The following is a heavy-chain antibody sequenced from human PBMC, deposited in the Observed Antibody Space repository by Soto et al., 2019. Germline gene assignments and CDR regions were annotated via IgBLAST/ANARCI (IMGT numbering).Heavy chain of an antibody. J-gene: IGHJ4*02. Sequence: SVSVSCTXSGGTFNNYVINWVRQAPGQGLEWMGGIIPIFGTANYAQKFQGRVTITADKSTSTAYMELNSLRSEDTAVYYCAGRCDSTSCLAHFDYWGQGTLVTVSS. CDR3: AGRCDSTSCLAHFDY. D-gene: IGHD2-2*01. V-gene: IGHV1-69*06. CDR1: GGTFNNYV. CDR2: IIPIFGTA.